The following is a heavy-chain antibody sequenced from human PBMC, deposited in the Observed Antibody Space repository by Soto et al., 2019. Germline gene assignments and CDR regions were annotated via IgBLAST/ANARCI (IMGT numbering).Heavy chain of an antibody. J-gene: IGHJ4*02. V-gene: IGHV1-69*13. Sequence: GASVKVSCKASGYTFTSYDISWVRQAPGQGLEWMGGIIPIFGTANYAQKFQGRVTITADESTSTAYMELSSLRSEDTAVYYCARGLLRAHFDYWGQGTLVTVSS. CDR1: GYTFTSYD. CDR2: IIPIFGTA. CDR3: ARGLLRAHFDY.